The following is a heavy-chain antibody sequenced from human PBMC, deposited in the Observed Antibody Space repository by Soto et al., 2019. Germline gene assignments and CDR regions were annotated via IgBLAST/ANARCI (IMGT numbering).Heavy chain of an antibody. CDR3: ARNMDYYYGRGSGNGHGV. CDR1: GYTFTAYH. Sequence: QVQLVQSGAEVKEPGDSVRVSCEASGYTFTAYHIHWVRQAPGQGLEWMGWINPKFGDTTYAQDFQDRVSMTRDMSISTVYMELSRLTPDDTAIYYCARNMDYYYGRGSGNGHGVWGQGTTVTVFS. D-gene: IGHD3-10*02. J-gene: IGHJ6*02. CDR2: INPKFGDT. V-gene: IGHV1-2*02.